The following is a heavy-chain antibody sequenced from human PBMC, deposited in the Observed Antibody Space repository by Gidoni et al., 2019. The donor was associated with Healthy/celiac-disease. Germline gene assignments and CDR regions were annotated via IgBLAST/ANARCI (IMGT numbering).Heavy chain of an antibody. CDR2: LCPGDSDT. V-gene: IGHV5-51*01. J-gene: IGHJ6*02. D-gene: IGHD2-8*01. CDR3: ARHSADGVGPRPYYYYGMDV. CDR1: GYSVTSYW. Sequence: EVQLAQSGAEVKKPGESLKISCKGSGYSVTSYWIGRVRQMPGNGLEWMGILCPGDSDTRSSPSFQGQVTMSADTSISTAYLQWSSLKASDTAMYYCARHSADGVGPRPYYYYGMDVWGQGTTVTVSS.